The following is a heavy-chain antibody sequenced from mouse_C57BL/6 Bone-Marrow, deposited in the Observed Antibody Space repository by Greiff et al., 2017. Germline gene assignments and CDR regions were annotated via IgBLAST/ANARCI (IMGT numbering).Heavy chain of an antibody. Sequence: EVQGVESGGGLVKPGGSLKLSCAASGFTFSSYTMSWFRQTPEKRLQWVAAISGGGGNTYYPDSVKGRFTISRDNAKNILYLQMSVLRSVDTALYYCSRQVTTVLAPKYFDVWGTGTTVTVSS. CDR2: ISGGGGNT. D-gene: IGHD1-1*01. J-gene: IGHJ1*03. CDR3: SRQVTTVLAPKYFDV. CDR1: GFTFSSYT. V-gene: IGHV5-9*01.